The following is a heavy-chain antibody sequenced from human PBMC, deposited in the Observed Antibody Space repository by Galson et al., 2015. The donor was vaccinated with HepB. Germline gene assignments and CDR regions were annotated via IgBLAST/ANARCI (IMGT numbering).Heavy chain of an antibody. CDR3: AKDRQVCSSPSCRGLGYFDY. CDR1: GFTFSSYA. J-gene: IGHJ4*02. D-gene: IGHD2-2*01. V-gene: IGHV3-23*01. Sequence: SLRLSCAASGFTFSSYAMSWVRQAPGKGLEWVSAISGSGGSTYYADSVKGRFTISRDNSKNTLNLQMKSLRAEDTAVYYCAKDRQVCSSPSCRGLGYFDYWGQGTLVTVSS. CDR2: ISGSGGST.